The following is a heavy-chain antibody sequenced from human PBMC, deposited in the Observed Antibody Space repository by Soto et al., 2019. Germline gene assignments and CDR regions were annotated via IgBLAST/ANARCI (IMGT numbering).Heavy chain of an antibody. CDR1: GGSISSGGYY. CDR2: IYYSGST. Sequence: PSETLSLTCTVSGGSISSGGYYWSWIRQHPGKGLEWIGYIYYSGSTYYNPSLKSRVTISVDTSKNQFSLKLSSVTAADTAVYYCARDRPDSSGSNWFDPWGQGTLVTVSS. J-gene: IGHJ5*02. D-gene: IGHD3-22*01. CDR3: ARDRPDSSGSNWFDP. V-gene: IGHV4-31*03.